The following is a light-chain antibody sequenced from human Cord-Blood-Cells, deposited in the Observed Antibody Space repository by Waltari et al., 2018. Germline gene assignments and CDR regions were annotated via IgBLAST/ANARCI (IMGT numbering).Light chain of an antibody. Sequence: AIRMTQSPSSFSASTGDRVTITCRASKGISSYLAWYQQKPGKAPKLLIYAAYTLQSGVPSRFSGSGSGTDFTLTISCLQSEDFATYYCQQYYSYPRTFGQGTKVEIK. V-gene: IGKV1-8*01. CDR2: AAY. J-gene: IGKJ1*01. CDR3: QQYYSYPRT. CDR1: KGISSY.